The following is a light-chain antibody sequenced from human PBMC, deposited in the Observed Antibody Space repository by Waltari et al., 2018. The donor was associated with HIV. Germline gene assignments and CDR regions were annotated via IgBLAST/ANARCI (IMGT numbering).Light chain of an antibody. CDR2: ISD. J-gene: IGLJ3*02. CDR1: SSNIASHS. V-gene: IGLV1-44*01. Sequence: QSVLTQPPSASGTPGQTVTISCSGSSSNIASHSVDWYQHVPGTAPKLLIHISDHRPSGVSGRLSGYRSCTSAALTISGLQSEDEADYYCAAWDDSVSGLVFGGGTKLTVL. CDR3: AAWDDSVSGLV.